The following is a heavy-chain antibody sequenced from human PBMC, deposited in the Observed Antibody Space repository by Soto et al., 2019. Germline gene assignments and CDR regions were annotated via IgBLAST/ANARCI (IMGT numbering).Heavy chain of an antibody. V-gene: IGHV4-61*01. Sequence: PSETLSLTCTVSGASVRSGSYYWSWVRQPPGRGLEWIGYIYDTGTTNYNPSLKCRVTMSVDTSKNQFSLKLNSLTAADTAVYYCARVEDYGDYFDYWGQGTLVTVSS. D-gene: IGHD4-17*01. J-gene: IGHJ4*02. CDR1: GASVRSGSYY. CDR3: ARVEDYGDYFDY. CDR2: IYDTGTT.